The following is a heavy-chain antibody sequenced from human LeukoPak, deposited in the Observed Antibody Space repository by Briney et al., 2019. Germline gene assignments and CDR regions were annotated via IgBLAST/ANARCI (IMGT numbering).Heavy chain of an antibody. D-gene: IGHD2-2*01. CDR3: ARAFPRYCSSTSCYAYYYGMDI. J-gene: IGHJ6*04. V-gene: IGHV1-18*04. CDR1: GYTFTSYG. CDR2: ISAYNGNT. Sequence: GASVKVSCKASGYTFTSYGISWVRQAPGQGLEWMGWISAYNGNTNYAQKLQGRVTMTTDTSTSTAYMELRSLRSDDTAVYYCARAFPRYCSSTSCYAYYYGMDIWGKRDHGHRLL.